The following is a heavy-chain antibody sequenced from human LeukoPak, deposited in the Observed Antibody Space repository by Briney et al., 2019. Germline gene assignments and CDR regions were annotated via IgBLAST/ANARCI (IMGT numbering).Heavy chain of an antibody. J-gene: IGHJ6*03. CDR2: ISYSGST. D-gene: IGHD3-3*01. V-gene: IGHV4-39*01. CDR1: GGSISSSSYY. CDR3: ARVHYGFWSGRYYYYYYYMDV. Sequence: SETLSLTCTVSGGSISSSSYYWGWIRQPPGKGLECIVSISYSGSTYYNPSLKSRVTISVDTSMNQFSLKLNSVAAADTAVYYCARVHYGFWSGRYYYYYYYMDVWGKGTTVTVSS.